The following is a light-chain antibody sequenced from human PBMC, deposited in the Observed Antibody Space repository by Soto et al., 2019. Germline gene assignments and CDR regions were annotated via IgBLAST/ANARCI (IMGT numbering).Light chain of an antibody. J-gene: IGKJ4*02. CDR1: QTVGTS. Sequence: EIVLTQSPATLSVSPGERATLSCRASQTVGTSLVWYQQKPGQAPSLLIYGASTRAADIPARFSGSGSGTDFTLTISRLQSEDFAVYYCQQHNAWPLTFGGGTEVEIK. V-gene: IGKV3-15*01. CDR2: GAS. CDR3: QQHNAWPLT.